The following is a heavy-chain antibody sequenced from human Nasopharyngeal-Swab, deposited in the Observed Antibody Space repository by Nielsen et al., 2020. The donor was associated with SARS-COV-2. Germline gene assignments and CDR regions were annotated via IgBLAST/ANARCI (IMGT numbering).Heavy chain of an antibody. CDR3: ARDVEEWLVVPSLSFDY. J-gene: IGHJ4*02. CDR1: GYTFTSYG. V-gene: IGHV1-18*01. D-gene: IGHD5-18*01. CDR2: ISVYTADR. Sequence: ASVKVSCKASGYTFTSYGINWVRQAPGQGLECMGWISVYTADRNFAEKFQGRISMTTDTSTTTAYMELSNLRSDDTAVYYCARDVEEWLVVPSLSFDYWGQGTQVTVSS.